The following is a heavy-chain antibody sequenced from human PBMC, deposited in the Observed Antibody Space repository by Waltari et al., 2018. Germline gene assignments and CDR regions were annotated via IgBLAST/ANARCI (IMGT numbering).Heavy chain of an antibody. D-gene: IGHD6-19*01. CDR3: ARDRRYSSGWYFYFDY. CDR2: TYYRSKWYN. J-gene: IGHJ4*02. CDR1: GASVSSNIAA. V-gene: IGHV6-1*01. Sequence: QVQLQQSGPGLVKPSQPLSLTCAISGASVSSNIAAWNWIMQAPSGGLEWLGRTYYRSKWYNDYAVSVKSRITINPDTSKNQFSLQLNSVTPEDTAVYYCARDRRYSSGWYFYFDYWGQGTLVTVSS.